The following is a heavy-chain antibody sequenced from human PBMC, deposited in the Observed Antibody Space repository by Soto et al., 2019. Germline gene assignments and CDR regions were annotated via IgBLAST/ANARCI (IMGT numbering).Heavy chain of an antibody. CDR2: IFWDDDE. CDR3: AHRGHDYQDAFDV. J-gene: IGHJ3*01. D-gene: IGHD4-17*01. Sequence: QITLKESGPTLVKPTQTLTLTCTFSGFSLSTSGVGVGWIRQPPGKALEWLALIFWDDDERYRSSLKSRLTLTKDTSKNQVVLTVTHLAPVDTATYYCAHRGHDYQDAFDVWGQGTMVTVSS. CDR1: GFSLSTSGVG. V-gene: IGHV2-5*02.